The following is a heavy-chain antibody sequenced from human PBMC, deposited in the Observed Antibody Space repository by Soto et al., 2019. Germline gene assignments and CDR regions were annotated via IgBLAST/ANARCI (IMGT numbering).Heavy chain of an antibody. CDR2: ISSSGSSR. D-gene: IGHD3-10*01. Sequence: VQLVDSGGGLVQPGGSLRLSCAASGFTFSTSQMNWVRQAPGKGLEWLSYISSSGSSRYYADSVKGRFTIARDNAKNSLYLQMNSLRVEDTAFYYCAREGSSDAYDIWGQGTKVTVSS. V-gene: IGHV3-48*03. CDR1: GFTFSTSQ. CDR3: AREGSSDAYDI. J-gene: IGHJ3*02.